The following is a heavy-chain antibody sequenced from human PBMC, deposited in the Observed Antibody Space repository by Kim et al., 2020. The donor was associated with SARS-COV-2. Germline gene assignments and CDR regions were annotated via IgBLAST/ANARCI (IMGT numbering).Heavy chain of an antibody. CDR3: AKGTEYSSTSGWFDP. Sequence: AVKGRLTSSRDNAKNTQYLQMNSLRAEDTAVYYCAKGTEYSSTSGWFDPWGQGTLVTVSS. J-gene: IGHJ5*02. D-gene: IGHD6-6*01. V-gene: IGHV3-23*02.